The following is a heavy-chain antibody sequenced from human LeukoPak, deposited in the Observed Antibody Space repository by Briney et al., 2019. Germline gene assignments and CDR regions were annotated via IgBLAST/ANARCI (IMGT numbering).Heavy chain of an antibody. CDR3: VRGGVVTTFDY. CDR1: GFTFSSYA. Sequence: PGGSLRLSCAAPGFTFSSYAMHWVRQAPGKGLEFVSAITSNGGSTYYANSVKGRFTISRDNSKNTLYLQMGSLTAEDMAVYYCVRGGVVTTFDYWGQGTLVTVSS. D-gene: IGHD2-2*01. V-gene: IGHV3-64*01. CDR2: ITSNGGST. J-gene: IGHJ4*02.